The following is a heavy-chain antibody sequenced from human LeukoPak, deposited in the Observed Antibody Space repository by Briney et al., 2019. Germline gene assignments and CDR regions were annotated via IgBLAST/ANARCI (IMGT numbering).Heavy chain of an antibody. V-gene: IGHV4-34*01. CDR2: INHSGST. CDR1: GGSFSGYY. J-gene: IGHJ4*02. Sequence: SDTLSLTCAVYGGSFSGYYWSWIRQPPGKGLEWIGEINHSGSTNYNPSLKSRVTISVDTSKNQFSLKLSSVTAADTAVYYCARGVLLGKGIGYWGQGTLVTVSS. CDR3: ARGVLLGKGIGY. D-gene: IGHD2-15*01.